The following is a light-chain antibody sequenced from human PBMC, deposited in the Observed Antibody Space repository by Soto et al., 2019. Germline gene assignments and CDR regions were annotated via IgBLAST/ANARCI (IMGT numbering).Light chain of an antibody. J-gene: IGLJ1*01. CDR3: SQFTRTSPLYV. V-gene: IGLV2-14*03. CDR1: SSDIGGNNY. Sequence: QSALTQPASVSGSPGQSITISCSGTSSDIGGNNYVSWYQQLPGKVPKLIIYDASNRPSGVSDRFSGAKSGNAASLTLSGHQAETDGIYTKSQFTRTSPLYVSATGPK. CDR2: DAS.